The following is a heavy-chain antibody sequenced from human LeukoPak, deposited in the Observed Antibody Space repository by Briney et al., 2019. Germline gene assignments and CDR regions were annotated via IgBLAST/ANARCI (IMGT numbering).Heavy chain of an antibody. CDR3: ARDRVVVVPDAMGFGAFDI. D-gene: IGHD2-2*01. CDR2: VYTSGST. J-gene: IGHJ3*02. Sequence: SETLSLTCTVSGGSISSYYWSWIRQPAGKGLEWIGRVYTSGSTNYNPSLKSRVTMSVDTSKNQFSLKLSSVTAADTAVYYCARDRVVVVPDAMGFGAFDIWGQGTMATVSS. CDR1: GGSISSYY. V-gene: IGHV4-4*07.